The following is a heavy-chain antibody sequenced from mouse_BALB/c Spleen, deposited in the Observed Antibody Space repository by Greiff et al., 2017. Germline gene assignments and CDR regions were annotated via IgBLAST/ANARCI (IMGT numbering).Heavy chain of an antibody. CDR3: TRSPDGYGFAY. V-gene: IGHV1S22*01. CDR1: GYTFTSYW. J-gene: IGHJ3*01. Sequence: LQQPGSELVRPGASVKLSCKASGYTFTSYWMHWVKQRPGQGLEWIGNIYPGSGSTNYDEKFKSKATLTVDTSSSTAYMQLSSLTSEDSAVYYCTRSPDGYGFAYWGQGTLVTVS. D-gene: IGHD2-3*01. CDR2: IYPGSGST.